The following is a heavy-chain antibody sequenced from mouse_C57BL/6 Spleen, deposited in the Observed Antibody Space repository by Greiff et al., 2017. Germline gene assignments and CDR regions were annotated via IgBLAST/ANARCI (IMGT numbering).Heavy chain of an antibody. CDR2: IYPRSGNT. D-gene: IGHD2-3*01. Sequence: QVQLQQSGAELARPGASVKLSCKASGYTFTSYGISWVKQRTGQGLEWIGEIYPRSGNTYYNEKFKGKATLTADKSSSTAYMELRSLPSEDSAVYFCARGDDGYYVEAMDYWGQGTSVTVSS. V-gene: IGHV1-81*01. CDR1: GYTFTSYG. J-gene: IGHJ4*01. CDR3: ARGDDGYYVEAMDY.